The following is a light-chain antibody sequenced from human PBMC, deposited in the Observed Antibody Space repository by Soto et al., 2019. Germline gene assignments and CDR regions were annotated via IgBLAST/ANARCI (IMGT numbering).Light chain of an antibody. Sequence: QSALTQPASVSGSPGPSITISCTGTISYVWGYNFVSWYQQYPGKAPKLMICEVSNRPSGVSNRFSGSKSGNTASLTISGLQAEDEADYYCSSFTGSNYVFGTGTKVPVL. CDR2: EVS. J-gene: IGLJ1*01. CDR1: ISYVWGYNF. CDR3: SSFTGSNYV. V-gene: IGLV2-14*01.